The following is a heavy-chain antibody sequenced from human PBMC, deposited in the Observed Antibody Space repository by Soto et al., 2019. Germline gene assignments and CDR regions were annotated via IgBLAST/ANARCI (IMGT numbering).Heavy chain of an antibody. J-gene: IGHJ3*02. D-gene: IGHD2-15*01. CDR2: IYYSGST. Sequence: QVQLQESGPGRVKHSQTLYLTCTVSGGSISSDDHYWSWIRQPPGKGLEWIGYIYYSGSTYYNPSLKSRVTISVDTSKNQFSLKLSSVTAADTAVYYCARGTEGGDAFDIWGQGTMVTVSS. V-gene: IGHV4-30-4*01. CDR1: GGSISSDDHY. CDR3: ARGTEGGDAFDI.